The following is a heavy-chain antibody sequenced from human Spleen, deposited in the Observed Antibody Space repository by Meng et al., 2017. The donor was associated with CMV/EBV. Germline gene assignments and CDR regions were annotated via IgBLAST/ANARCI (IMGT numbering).Heavy chain of an antibody. J-gene: IGHJ4*02. CDR2: INPNSGGT. CDR3: ARDQSMSRFVEVPAAFGY. V-gene: IGHV1-2*02. D-gene: IGHD2-2*01. Sequence: ASVKVSCKASGYTFTGYYMHWVRQAPGQGLEWMGWINPNSGGTNYAQKFQGRVTMTRDTSISTAYMELSRLRSDDTAVYYCARDQSMSRFVEVPAAFGYWGQGMLVTVSS. CDR1: GYTFTGYY.